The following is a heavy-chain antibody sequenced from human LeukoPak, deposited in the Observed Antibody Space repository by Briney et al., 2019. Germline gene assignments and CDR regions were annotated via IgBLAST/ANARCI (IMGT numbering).Heavy chain of an antibody. CDR1: GFTFSSYG. V-gene: IGHV3-33*01. CDR2: IWYDGSNK. Sequence: SGGSLRLSCAASGFTFSSYGMHWVRQAPGKGLEWVAVIWYDGSNKYYADSVKGRFTISRDNSKNTLYLQMNSLRAEDTAVYYCARVRYYDSSGYQSPIWFDPWGQGTLVTVSS. D-gene: IGHD3-22*01. CDR3: ARVRYYDSSGYQSPIWFDP. J-gene: IGHJ5*02.